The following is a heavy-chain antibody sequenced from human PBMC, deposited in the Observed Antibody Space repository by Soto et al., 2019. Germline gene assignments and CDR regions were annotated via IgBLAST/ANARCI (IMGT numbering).Heavy chain of an antibody. Sequence: QVQLQESGPGLVKPSQTLSLTCTVSGGSISSGGYYWSWIRQHPGKGLEWIGYIYYSGSTYYNPSLRGRVTISVDTSKNQFPLKLSSVTAADTAVYYCARTSSGYDYDAFDIWGQGTMVTVSS. CDR2: IYYSGST. CDR3: ARTSSGYDYDAFDI. CDR1: GGSISSGGYY. J-gene: IGHJ3*02. V-gene: IGHV4-31*03. D-gene: IGHD5-12*01.